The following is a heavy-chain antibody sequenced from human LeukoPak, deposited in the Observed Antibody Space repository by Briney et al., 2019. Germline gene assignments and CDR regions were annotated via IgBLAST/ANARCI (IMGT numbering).Heavy chain of an antibody. CDR2: ISSSSSYI. V-gene: IGHV3-21*01. CDR3: ARVGDYYDSSGPVPY. Sequence: PGGSLRLSCAASGFTFSSYSMNWVRQAPGKGLEWVSSISSSSSYIYYADSEKGRFTISRDNAKNSLYLQMNSLRAEDTAVYYCARVGDYYDSSGPVPYWGQGTLVTVSS. D-gene: IGHD3-22*01. J-gene: IGHJ4*02. CDR1: GFTFSSYS.